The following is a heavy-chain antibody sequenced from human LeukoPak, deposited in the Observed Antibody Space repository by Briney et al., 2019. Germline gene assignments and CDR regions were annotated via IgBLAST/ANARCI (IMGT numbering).Heavy chain of an antibody. CDR3: GRVGQYKLYYYYYYIDV. D-gene: IGHD1-1*01. V-gene: IGHV3-7*01. CDR1: GFTFSSYG. J-gene: IGHJ6*03. Sequence: GGSLRLSCAASGFTFSSYGMSWVRQAPGKGLEWVADIKKDGSEKYYADSVKGRLTISRDNSKNTLYLQMNSLRAEDTAVYDCGRVGQYKLYYYYYYIDVWGKGTTVTVSS. CDR2: IKKDGSEK.